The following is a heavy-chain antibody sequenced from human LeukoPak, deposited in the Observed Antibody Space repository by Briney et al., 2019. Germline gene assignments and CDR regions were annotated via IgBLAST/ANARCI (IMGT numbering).Heavy chain of an antibody. J-gene: IGHJ3*02. V-gene: IGHV3-30*18. CDR2: ISYDGSNK. CDR3: AKDALNLLLWFGEYYFDI. CDR1: GFTFSSYG. D-gene: IGHD3-10*01. Sequence: GSLRLSCAASGFTFSSYGMHWVRQAPGQGLEWVAVISYDGSNKYYADSVKGRFTISRDNSKNTLYLQMNSLRAEDTAVYYCAKDALNLLLWFGEYYFDIWGQGTMVTVSS.